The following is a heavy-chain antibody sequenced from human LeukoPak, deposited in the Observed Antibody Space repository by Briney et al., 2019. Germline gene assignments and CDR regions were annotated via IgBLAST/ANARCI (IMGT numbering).Heavy chain of an antibody. CDR1: GGTFSSYA. V-gene: IGHV1-69*13. CDR3: ARVILSAAAGLLFDY. J-gene: IGHJ4*02. Sequence: SVKVSCKASGGTFSSYAISWVRQAPGQGLEWMGGIIPIFGTANYAQKFQGRVTITADESTSTAYMELSSLRSEDTAVYYCARVILSAAAGLLFDYWGQGTLVTVSS. CDR2: IIPIFGTA. D-gene: IGHD6-13*01.